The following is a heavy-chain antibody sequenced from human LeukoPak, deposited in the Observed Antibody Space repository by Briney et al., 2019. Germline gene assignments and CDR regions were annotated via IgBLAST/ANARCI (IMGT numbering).Heavy chain of an antibody. CDR2: ISSSGSTI. Sequence: GGSLRLSCAASGFTFSDYYMSWIRQAPGKGLEWVSYISSSGSTIYYADSVKGRFTISRDNAKNSLYLQMNSLRAEDTAVYYCARAERYDILTGYGGYYGMDVWGQGTTVTVSS. J-gene: IGHJ6*02. D-gene: IGHD3-9*01. V-gene: IGHV3-11*01. CDR3: ARAERYDILTGYGGYYGMDV. CDR1: GFTFSDYY.